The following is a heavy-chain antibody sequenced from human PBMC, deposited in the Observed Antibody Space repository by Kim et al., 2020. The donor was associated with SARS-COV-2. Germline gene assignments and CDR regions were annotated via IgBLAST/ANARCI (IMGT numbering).Heavy chain of an antibody. CDR2: IYYSGST. CDR1: GGSISSYY. CDR3: ARGGGGLGSYWYFDL. Sequence: SETLSLTCTVSGGSISSYYWSWIRQPPGKGLEWFGYIYYSGSTNYNPSLKSRVTISVDTSKNQFSLKLSSVTAADTAVYYCARGGGGLGSYWYFDLWGRGTLVTVSS. J-gene: IGHJ2*01. V-gene: IGHV4-59*01. D-gene: IGHD3-16*01.